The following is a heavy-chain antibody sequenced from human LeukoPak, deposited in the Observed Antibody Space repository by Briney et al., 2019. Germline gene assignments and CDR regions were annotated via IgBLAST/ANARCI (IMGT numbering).Heavy chain of an antibody. V-gene: IGHV4-30-4*01. CDR1: GGSISSGDYY. CDR2: IYYSGST. CDR3: ARVSGYSYYFDY. Sequence: SETLSPTCTVSGGSISSGDYYWSWIRQPPGKGLEWIGYIYYSGSTYYNPSLKSRVTISVDTSKNQFSLKLSSVTAADTAVYYCARVSGYSYYFDYWGQGTLVTVSS. J-gene: IGHJ4*02. D-gene: IGHD3-22*01.